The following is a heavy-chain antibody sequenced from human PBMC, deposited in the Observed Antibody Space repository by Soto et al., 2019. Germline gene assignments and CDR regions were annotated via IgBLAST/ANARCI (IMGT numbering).Heavy chain of an antibody. CDR1: LFIVSDNY. J-gene: IGHJ4*02. D-gene: IGHD4-17*01. CDR3: ATRRTTAPY. Sequence: EVRLVQSGGGLVQPGGSLRLSCAASLFIVSDNYMSWVRQAPGKGLEWVSLIYSGGGTDYAESVKGRFNSSRDNSKNTLYLQMNSLKAEDKGIYSCATRRTTAPYWGQGTVVTVSS. CDR2: IYSGGGT. V-gene: IGHV3-66*01.